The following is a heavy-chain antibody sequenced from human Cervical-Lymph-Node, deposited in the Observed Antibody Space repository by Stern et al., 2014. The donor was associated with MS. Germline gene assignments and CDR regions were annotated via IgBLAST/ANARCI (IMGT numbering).Heavy chain of an antibody. D-gene: IGHD1-1*01. CDR1: GFSFTTHY. CDR3: TRVQRERRALDHFDP. V-gene: IGHV1-46*03. J-gene: IGHJ5*02. CDR2: INPNSGTT. Sequence: VQLEESGAEVKKPGASVNVSCEASGFSFTTHYMHWIRQAPGEGLEWVGMINPNSGTTSYARQFQGRVIITRDTSTSTIYMELTGLRSEDTALYFCTRVQRERRALDHFDPWGQGTLVTVSS.